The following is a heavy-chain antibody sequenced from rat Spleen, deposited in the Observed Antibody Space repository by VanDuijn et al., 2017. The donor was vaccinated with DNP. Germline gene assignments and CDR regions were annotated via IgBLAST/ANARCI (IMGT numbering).Heavy chain of an antibody. CDR3: ARWSMAFAY. CDR2: ITSSGRNT. D-gene: IGHD4-2*01. V-gene: IGHV5-25*01. Sequence: EVQLVESGGGLVQPGRSLKLSCAASGLTFSDYYMAWVRQAPGKGLDWVSSITSSGRNTFYPDSVKGRLTVSRHNGKSTLYLQMDSLRSEDTATYYCARWSMAFAYWGQGTLVTVSS. CDR1: GLTFSDYY. J-gene: IGHJ3*01.